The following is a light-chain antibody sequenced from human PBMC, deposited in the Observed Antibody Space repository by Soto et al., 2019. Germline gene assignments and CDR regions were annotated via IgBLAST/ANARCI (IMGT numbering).Light chain of an antibody. V-gene: IGKV2-24*01. CDR1: PSLVHSYGDTY. CDR2: KTS. CDR3: MQGTQFPLT. J-gene: IGKJ4*01. Sequence: EIVLTQTPLSSPVTLGQPASISCRSSPSLVHSYGDTYLSWLQQRPRQPLRLLIYKTSNRFSGVPDRFSGGGAGTDFTLKMSRVEAEDVGVYYCMQGTQFPLTFGGGTKVEIK.